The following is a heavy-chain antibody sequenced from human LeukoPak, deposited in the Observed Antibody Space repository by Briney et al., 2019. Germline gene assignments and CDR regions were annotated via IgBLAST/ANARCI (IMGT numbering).Heavy chain of an antibody. CDR2: IKEDGSET. V-gene: IGHV3-7*01. Sequence: GGSLRLSCVGSGFSLSGDWMTWVRQAPGTGLEWVANIKEDGSETHYVDSVKGRFTISRDNAKNSLYLQMNNLRAEDTAVYFCARPVNRLFLFWGPGILVTVSS. CDR3: ARPVNRLFLF. D-gene: IGHD2/OR15-2a*01. CDR1: GFSLSGDW. J-gene: IGHJ4*02.